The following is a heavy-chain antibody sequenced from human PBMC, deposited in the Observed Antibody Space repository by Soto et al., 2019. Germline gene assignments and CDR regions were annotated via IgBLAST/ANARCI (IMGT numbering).Heavy chain of an antibody. CDR2: IKQDGSEK. V-gene: IGHV3-7*01. CDR1: GFTFSSYW. CDR3: ESHSLPITRRVEFIQRSVDY. D-gene: IGHD3-22*01. Sequence: GGSLRLSCAASGFTFSSYWMGWVRQAPGKGLEWVANIKQDGSEKYYVDSEKGRFDLSGDKVKSSLNQELNSMRAEDASVYYCESHSLPITRRVEFIQRSVDYWAQRTLVTVSS. J-gene: IGHJ4*02.